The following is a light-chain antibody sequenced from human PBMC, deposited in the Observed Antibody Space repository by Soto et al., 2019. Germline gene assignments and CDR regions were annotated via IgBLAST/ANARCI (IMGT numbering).Light chain of an antibody. CDR2: QVS. CDR3: SSYTSSNTLG. Sequence: QSALTQPASVSGSPGQSITISCTGTSSDVGGYTYVSWYQQHPGKAPKLMIYQVSNRPSGVSNRFSGSKSGNTASLTISGLQTEDEADYYCSSYTSSNTLGFGGGTKLTVL. V-gene: IGLV2-14*01. CDR1: SSDVGGYTY. J-gene: IGLJ3*02.